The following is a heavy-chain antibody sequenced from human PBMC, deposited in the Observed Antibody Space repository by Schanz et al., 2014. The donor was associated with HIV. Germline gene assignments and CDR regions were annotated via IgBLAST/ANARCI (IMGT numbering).Heavy chain of an antibody. CDR3: AKEEWFRFDP. Sequence: EVQLLESGGGLVQPGGSLRLSCAASGFTFSSLGMSWVRQAPGEGLEWVSRLNSDGTYTNYADSVKGRFTISRDNTKNTVYLQMNSLRVEDTAVYYCAKEEWFRFDPWGQGTLVTVSS. CDR1: GFTFSSLG. J-gene: IGHJ5*02. V-gene: IGHV3-74*01. D-gene: IGHD3-3*01. CDR2: LNSDGTYT.